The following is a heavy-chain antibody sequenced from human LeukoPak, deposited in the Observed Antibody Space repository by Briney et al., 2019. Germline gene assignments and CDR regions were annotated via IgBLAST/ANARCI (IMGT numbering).Heavy chain of an antibody. J-gene: IGHJ5*02. CDR3: AREGIAAAGDNNWFDP. V-gene: IGHV1-69*13. D-gene: IGHD6-13*01. CDR1: GGTFSSYA. CDR2: IIPIFGTA. Sequence: SVKVSCKASGGTFSSYAISWVRQAPGQGLEWMGGIIPIFGTANYAQKFQGRVTITADESTSTAYMELSSLRSEDTAVYYCAREGIAAAGDNNWFDPWGQGTLVTVSS.